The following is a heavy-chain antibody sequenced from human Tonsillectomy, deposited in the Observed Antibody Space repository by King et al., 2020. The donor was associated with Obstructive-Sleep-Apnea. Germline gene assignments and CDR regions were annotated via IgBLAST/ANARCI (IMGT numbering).Heavy chain of an antibody. CDR3: SRSSSSTSWYYYSMDV. D-gene: IGHD2-2*01. Sequence: VQLVQSGGGVVQPGGSLRLSCAASRFSTSGYAMHWVRQAPGKGLEWVALISYDRRDQYYTDSVRGRFTISRDNSDNMLFLQMNSLRPDDTAVYYCSRSSSSTSWYYYSMDVWGQGTTVTVSS. CDR2: ISYDRRDQ. CDR1: RFSTSGYA. V-gene: IGHV3-30*04. J-gene: IGHJ6*02.